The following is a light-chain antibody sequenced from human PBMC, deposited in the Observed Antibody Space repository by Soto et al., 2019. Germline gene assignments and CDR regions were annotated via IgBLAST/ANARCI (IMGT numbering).Light chain of an antibody. V-gene: IGKV1-12*01. CDR1: QGIGSW. CDR2: SAS. J-gene: IGKJ4*01. Sequence: IQMTQSPSSVSASVGDTVTITCRASQGIGSWLAWYHQIPGKAPKLLIYSASSLQSGTPSRFKRRGSGAAFTPTITNLQPEDVAVYHCQQASSFPLTLAGGTNVDIK. CDR3: QQASSFPLT.